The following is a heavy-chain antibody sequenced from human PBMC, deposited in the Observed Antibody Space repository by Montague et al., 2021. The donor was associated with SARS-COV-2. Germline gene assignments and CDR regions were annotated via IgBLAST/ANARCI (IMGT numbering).Heavy chain of an antibody. J-gene: IGHJ3*02. Sequence: CAISGDSVSSNSVAWNWIRQSPSTGLEWLGRTYHRTKWDSDYAESVKRRLVITPDTSKNQVSLQLNSVIPEDTAVYFCASSGITMTGLDAFDIWGQGTMVTVSS. CDR2: TYHRTKWDS. V-gene: IGHV6-1*01. CDR3: ASSGITMTGLDAFDI. CDR1: GDSVSSNSVA. D-gene: IGHD3-9*01.